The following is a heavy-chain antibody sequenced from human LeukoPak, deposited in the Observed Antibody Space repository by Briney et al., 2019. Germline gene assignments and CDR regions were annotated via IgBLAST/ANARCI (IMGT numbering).Heavy chain of an antibody. Sequence: GGSLRLSCAASGFTFDDYAMHWARQAPGKGLEWVSGISWNSGSIGYADSVKGRFTISRDNAKNSLYLQMNSLRAEDTALYYCAKDVSSSWFNWFDPWGQGTLVTVSS. CDR1: GFTFDDYA. CDR3: AKDVSSSWFNWFDP. D-gene: IGHD6-13*01. V-gene: IGHV3-9*01. CDR2: ISWNSGSI. J-gene: IGHJ5*02.